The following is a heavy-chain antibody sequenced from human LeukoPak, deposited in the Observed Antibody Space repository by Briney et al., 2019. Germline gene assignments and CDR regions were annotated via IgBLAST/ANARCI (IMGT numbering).Heavy chain of an antibody. D-gene: IGHD3-9*01. CDR3: AKGDNDILTGYYNSFDY. CDR2: ISASGIST. Sequence: PGGSLRLSCAVSGFTVSSNHMSWVRQAPGKGLEWVSTISASGISTYYSDSVKGRFTISRDNSKNTLYLQMNSLRAEDTAVYYCAKGDNDILTGYYNSFDYWGQGTLVTVSS. J-gene: IGHJ4*02. V-gene: IGHV3-23*01. CDR1: GFTVSSNH.